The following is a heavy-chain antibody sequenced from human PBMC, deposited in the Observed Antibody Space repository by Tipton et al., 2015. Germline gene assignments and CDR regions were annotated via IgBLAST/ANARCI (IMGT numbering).Heavy chain of an antibody. CDR1: GGSISSTSYY. D-gene: IGHD3-3*01. CDR3: AREKRISIFGVLIPLFDF. V-gene: IGHV4-39*07. CDR2: FYYAGST. Sequence: TLSLTCTVSGGSISSTSYYWGWIRQPPGKGLEWIGTFYYAGSTYYNPSLKSRVTISVDTSKNQSSLKLSSVTAADTAVYYCAREKRISIFGVLIPLFDFWGQGALVSVSS. J-gene: IGHJ4*02.